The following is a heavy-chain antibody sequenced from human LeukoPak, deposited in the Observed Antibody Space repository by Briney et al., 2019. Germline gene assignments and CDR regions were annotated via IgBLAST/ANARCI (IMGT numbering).Heavy chain of an antibody. D-gene: IGHD5-18*01. CDR1: TFTFIPGW. J-gene: IGHJ4*02. Sequence: GGSLRLSCEASTFTFIPGWMSWVRQAPGKGLEWVAMMKRDGSEKLYVDSVRGRFTISRDNAKNSLYLQMDSLRDEDSALYYCASLDTAHPSGVHWGQETLVTVSS. CDR2: MKRDGSEK. CDR3: ASLDTAHPSGVH. V-gene: IGHV3-7*01.